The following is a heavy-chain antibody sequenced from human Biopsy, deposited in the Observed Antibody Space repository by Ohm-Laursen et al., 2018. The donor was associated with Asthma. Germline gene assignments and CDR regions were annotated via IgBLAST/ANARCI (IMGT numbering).Heavy chain of an antibody. CDR2: ITGSGGTT. CDR3: AKDFRGIAVAGDRGFDY. V-gene: IGHV3-23*01. Sequence: GSLRLSCAASGFTFSSSAMSWVRQAPGKGLERVSAITGSGGTTYYADSVRGRFTISRDNSKSTLFLQMDSLSVEDTAVYYCAKDFRGIAVAGDRGFDYWGQGTLVTVSS. CDR1: GFTFSSSA. J-gene: IGHJ4*02. D-gene: IGHD6-19*01.